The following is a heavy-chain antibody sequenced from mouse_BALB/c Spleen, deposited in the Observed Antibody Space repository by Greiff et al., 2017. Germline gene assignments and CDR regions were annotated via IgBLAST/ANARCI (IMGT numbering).Heavy chain of an antibody. CDR2: IWAGGST. D-gene: IGHD5-1*01. CDR1: GFSLTSYG. V-gene: IGHV2-9*02. Sequence: VKLVESGPGLVAPSQSLSITCTVSGFSLTSYGVHWVRQPPGKGLEWLGVIWAGGSTNYNSALMSRLSISKDNSKSQVFLKMNSLQTDDTAMYYCARESTFAYWGQGTLVTVSA. J-gene: IGHJ3*01. CDR3: ARESTFAY.